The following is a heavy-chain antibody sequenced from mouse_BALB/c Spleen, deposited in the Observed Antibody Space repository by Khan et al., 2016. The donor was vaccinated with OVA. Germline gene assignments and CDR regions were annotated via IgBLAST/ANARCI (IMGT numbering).Heavy chain of an antibody. V-gene: IGHV2-3*01. J-gene: IGHJ3*01. CDR2: IWSDGNT. D-gene: IGHD2-2*01. CDR3: AIIFYGYDWFAY. CDR1: GSSSTSYG. Sequence: VQLKESGPGLVAPSQSLSITCTVSGSSSTSYGVSWARQTPGKGLDWRGVIWSDGNTNYHSSLKSRLTITKDNSKSQVLLKLNSLQTDDTATYYCAIIFYGYDWFAYWGQGTLVTVSA.